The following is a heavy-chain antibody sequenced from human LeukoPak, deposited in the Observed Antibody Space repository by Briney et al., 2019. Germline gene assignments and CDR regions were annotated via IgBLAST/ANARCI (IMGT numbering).Heavy chain of an antibody. CDR1: GGSISSSNW. CDR3: ARVADYYDSSGYSMNHDY. D-gene: IGHD3-22*01. CDR2: IYHSGST. V-gene: IGHV4-4*02. J-gene: IGHJ4*02. Sequence: PSETLSLTCAVSGGSISSSNWWSWVRPPPGKGLEWIGEIYHSGSTNYNPSLKSRVTISVDKSKNQFSLKLSSVTAADTAVYYCARVADYYDSSGYSMNHDYWGQGTLVTVSS.